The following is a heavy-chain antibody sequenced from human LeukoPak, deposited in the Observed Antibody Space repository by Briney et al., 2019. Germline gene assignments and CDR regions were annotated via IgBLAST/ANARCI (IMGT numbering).Heavy chain of an antibody. D-gene: IGHD5-24*01. Sequence: GGSLRLSCSASGFTFSIAAMHWVRQAPGKGLQYVSVISGNGVSSYAASVKGRFIIFRDNSKNTVYLQMSSLRAEDTAVYYCVGDGRDGYNKYFYHWGQGTLVTVSS. J-gene: IGHJ1*01. CDR1: GFTFSIAA. CDR3: VGDGRDGYNKYFYH. V-gene: IGHV3-64D*06. CDR2: ISGNGVS.